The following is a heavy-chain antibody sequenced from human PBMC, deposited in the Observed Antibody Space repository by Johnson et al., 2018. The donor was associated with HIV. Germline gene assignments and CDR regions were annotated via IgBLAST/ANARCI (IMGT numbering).Heavy chain of an antibody. CDR3: ARPLFSGSPFAFDI. V-gene: IGHV3-9*01. CDR2: ISWNSGSI. Sequence: EVQLVESGGGLVQPGRSRRLSCAASGFTFDDYAMHWVRQAPGKGLEWVSGISWNSGSIGYADSVKGRFTISRDNSKNTLYLQMDSLRAEDTAVYYCARPLFSGSPFAFDIWGQGTMITVSS. J-gene: IGHJ3*02. D-gene: IGHD1-26*01. CDR1: GFTFDDYA.